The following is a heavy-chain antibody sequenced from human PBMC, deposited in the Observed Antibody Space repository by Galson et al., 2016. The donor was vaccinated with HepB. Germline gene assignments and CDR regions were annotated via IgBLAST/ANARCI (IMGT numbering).Heavy chain of an antibody. Sequence: QSGAEVKEPGESLRISCQGSGYRLTDYWITWVRQVPGKGLQWMGRIDPDDSYTNYSPSFQGHVTISVDKSINTAYLQWSTLKASDTAIYYCARALVYGSRNYCDYNAMDGWGPGTTVIVSS. CDR3: ARALVYGSRNYCDYNAMDG. CDR1: GYRLTDYW. CDR2: IDPDDSYT. J-gene: IGHJ6*01. V-gene: IGHV5-10-1*01. D-gene: IGHD4-17*01.